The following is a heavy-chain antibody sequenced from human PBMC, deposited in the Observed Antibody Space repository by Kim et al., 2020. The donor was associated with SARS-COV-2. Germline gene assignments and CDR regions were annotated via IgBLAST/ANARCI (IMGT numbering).Heavy chain of an antibody. J-gene: IGHJ4*02. CDR2: INHSGST. CDR1: GGSFSGYY. Sequence: SETLSLTCAVYGGSFSGYYWSWIRQPPGKGLEWIGEINHSGSTNYNPSLKSRVTISVDTSKNQFSLKLSSVTAADTAVYYCARVGYSSGWYNYWGQGTLVTVSS. CDR3: ARVGYSSGWYNY. D-gene: IGHD6-19*01. V-gene: IGHV4-34*01.